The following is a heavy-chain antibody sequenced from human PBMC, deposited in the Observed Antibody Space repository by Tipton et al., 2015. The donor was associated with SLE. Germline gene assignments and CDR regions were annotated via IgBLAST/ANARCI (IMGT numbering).Heavy chain of an antibody. CDR1: GFTFSSYW. CDR3: ARVGDIVATSPDI. V-gene: IGHV3-7*01. CDR2: IKQDGSEK. J-gene: IGHJ3*02. Sequence: SLRLSCAASGFTFSSYWMSWVRQAPGKGLEWVANIKQDGSEKYYVDSVKGRFTISRDNAKNSLYLQMNSLRAEDTAVYYCARVGDIVATSPDIWGQGTMVTVSS. D-gene: IGHD5-12*01.